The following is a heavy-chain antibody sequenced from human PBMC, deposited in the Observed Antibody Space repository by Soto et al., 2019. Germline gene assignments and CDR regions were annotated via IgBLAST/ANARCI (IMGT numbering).Heavy chain of an antibody. V-gene: IGHV3-21*01. CDR2: ISSSSSYI. CDR3: ARVTAVAATMKGDY. J-gene: IGHJ4*02. CDR1: GFTFSSYS. D-gene: IGHD6-19*01. Sequence: EVQLVESGGGLVKPGGSLRISCAASGFTFSSYSMNWVRQAPGKGLEWVSSISSSSSYIYYADSVKGRFTISRDNAKNSLDLQMNSRRAEDTAVYYCARVTAVAATMKGDYWGQGTLVIVSS.